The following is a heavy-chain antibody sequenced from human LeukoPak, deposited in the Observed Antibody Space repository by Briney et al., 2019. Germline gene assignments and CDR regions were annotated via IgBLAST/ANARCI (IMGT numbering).Heavy chain of an antibody. Sequence: PGGSLRLSCAASGFTFSSYAMSWVRQAPGKGLEWVSSISGSGGRTYQLDSVKGRFTISRDNSKNTLYLQMNSLRAEDTAVYYCAKGYYYDSSGYFDYWGQGTLVTVSS. V-gene: IGHV3-23*01. CDR3: AKGYYYDSSGYFDY. CDR1: GFTFSSYA. D-gene: IGHD3-22*01. J-gene: IGHJ4*02. CDR2: ISGSGGRT.